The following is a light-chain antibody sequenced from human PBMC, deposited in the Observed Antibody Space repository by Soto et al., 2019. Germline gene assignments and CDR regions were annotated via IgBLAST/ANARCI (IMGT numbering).Light chain of an antibody. CDR2: KAS. V-gene: IGKV1-5*03. J-gene: IGKJ3*01. CDR1: QNIYNY. CDR3: HQYSVTSS. Sequence: EIQMTQSPSTLSASVGDRVTITCRASQNIYNYLAWYQQKPGKAPKPLIYKASTLESGVPSRFSGSGSGKEFTLTISSLQPDDFATYYCHQYSVTSSFGPGTKVDVK.